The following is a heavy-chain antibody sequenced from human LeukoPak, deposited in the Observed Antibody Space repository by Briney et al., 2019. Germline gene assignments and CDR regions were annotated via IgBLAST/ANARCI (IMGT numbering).Heavy chain of an antibody. D-gene: IGHD4-17*01. Sequence: PSETLSLTCTVSGGSISSYYWSWIRQPAGKGLEWIGRIYTRGNTNYNPSLKSRVTMSVDTSKNQFSLKLSSVTAADTAVYYCARLTVTTWDWFDPWGQGTLVTASS. CDR3: ARLTVTTWDWFDP. V-gene: IGHV4-4*07. CDR1: GGSISSYY. CDR2: IYTRGNT. J-gene: IGHJ5*02.